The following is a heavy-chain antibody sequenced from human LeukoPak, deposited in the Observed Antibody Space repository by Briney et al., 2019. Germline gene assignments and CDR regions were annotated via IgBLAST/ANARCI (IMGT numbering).Heavy chain of an antibody. Sequence: GGSLRLSCAASGFTFSSYSMNWVRQAPGKGLEWVSSISSGSSYIYYADSVKGRFTISRDNAKNSLYLQMNSLRAEDTAVYYCARERRAAAGHNWFDPWGQGTLVTVSS. CDR1: GFTFSSYS. CDR2: ISSGSSYI. V-gene: IGHV3-21*01. J-gene: IGHJ5*02. CDR3: ARERRAAAGHNWFDP. D-gene: IGHD6-13*01.